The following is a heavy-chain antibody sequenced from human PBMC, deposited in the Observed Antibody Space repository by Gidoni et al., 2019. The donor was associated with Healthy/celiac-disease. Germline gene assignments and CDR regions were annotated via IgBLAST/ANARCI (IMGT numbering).Heavy chain of an antibody. V-gene: IGHV3-23*01. D-gene: IGHD6-13*01. Sequence: EVQLLESGGGLVQPGGSLRRSCAASGFNFSSYAMSWVRQAPGKGLEWVSAISGSGGSTYYADSVKGRFTISRDNSKNTLYLQMNSLRAEDTAVYYCADSLSSHLHTVDYWGQGTLVTVSS. J-gene: IGHJ4*02. CDR1: GFNFSSYA. CDR2: ISGSGGST. CDR3: ADSLSSHLHTVDY.